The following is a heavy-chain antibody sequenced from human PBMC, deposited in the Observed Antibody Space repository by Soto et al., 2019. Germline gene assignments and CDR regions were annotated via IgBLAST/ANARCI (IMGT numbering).Heavy chain of an antibody. J-gene: IGHJ6*02. V-gene: IGHV3-23*01. CDR2: LSDGGGST. Sequence: GGSLRLSCAASGFTFSNYAMSWVRQAPGKGLEWVSGLSDGGGSTFYADSVKGRFTISRDNAKNTLYLQMSSLRAEDTAVYFCAKGVLSFHYGMEVWGQGTTVTVSS. CDR3: AKGVLSFHYGMEV. CDR1: GFTFSNYA. D-gene: IGHD3-10*01.